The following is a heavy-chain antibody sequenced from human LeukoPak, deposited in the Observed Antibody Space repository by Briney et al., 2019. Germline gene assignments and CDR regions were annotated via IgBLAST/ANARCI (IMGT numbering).Heavy chain of an antibody. Sequence: SETLSLTCAVYGGSFSGYYWSWIRQPSGKGLEWIGEINHSGSTNYNPSLKSRVTISVDTSKNQFSLKLSSVTAADTAVYYCARGVRQWLAHGVDYWGRGTLVTVSS. CDR2: INHSGST. D-gene: IGHD6-19*01. CDR1: GGSFSGYY. J-gene: IGHJ4*02. V-gene: IGHV4-34*01. CDR3: ARGVRQWLAHGVDY.